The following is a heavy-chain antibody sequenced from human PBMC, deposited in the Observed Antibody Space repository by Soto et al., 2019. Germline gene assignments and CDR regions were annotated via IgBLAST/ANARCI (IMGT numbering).Heavy chain of an antibody. CDR1: GGTFSSYA. J-gene: IGHJ5*01. CDR3: ARDQEPLDSYGLGGWFDS. V-gene: IGHV1-69*13. D-gene: IGHD5-18*01. Sequence: EASVKVSCKASGGTFSSYAISWVRQAPGQGLEWMGGIIPIFGTANYAQKFQGRVTITADESTSTAYMELSSLRSEDTAVYYCARDQEPLDSYGLGGWFDSWGQGTPVTGSS. CDR2: IIPIFGTA.